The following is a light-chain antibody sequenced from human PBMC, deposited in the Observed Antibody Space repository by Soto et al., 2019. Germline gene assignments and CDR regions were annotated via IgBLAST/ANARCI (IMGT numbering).Light chain of an antibody. V-gene: IGKV3-11*01. CDR3: QQRSNGLT. CDR1: QTVGSN. Sequence: ELVLTQSPDTLSVSPGERATPPGRASQTVGSNVAWYQQKPGEAPRLLIYDASNRATGTPARFSGSGSGTDFTLTISSLEPEDFAVYYCQQRSNGLTFGGGTKVDIK. J-gene: IGKJ4*01. CDR2: DAS.